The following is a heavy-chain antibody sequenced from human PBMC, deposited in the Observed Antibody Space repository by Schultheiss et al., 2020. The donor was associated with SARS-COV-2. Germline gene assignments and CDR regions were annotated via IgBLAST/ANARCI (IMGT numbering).Heavy chain of an antibody. V-gene: IGHV1-18*01. CDR1: GYTFTSYA. CDR2: ISAYNGNT. J-gene: IGHJ5*02. Sequence: ASVKVSCKASGYTFTSYAMHWVRQAPGQRLEWMGWISAYNGNTNYAQKLQGRVTMTTDTSTSTAYMELRSLRSDDTAVYYCARDPPRYGDYGYNWFDPWGQGTLVTVSS. D-gene: IGHD4-17*01. CDR3: ARDPPRYGDYGYNWFDP.